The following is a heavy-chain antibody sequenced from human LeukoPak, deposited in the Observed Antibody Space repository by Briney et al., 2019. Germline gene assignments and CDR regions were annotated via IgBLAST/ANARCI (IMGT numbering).Heavy chain of an antibody. D-gene: IGHD2-2*01. CDR3: AREIVVVPAAYDY. J-gene: IGHJ4*02. CDR2: IYHSGST. CDR1: GYSISSGYY. Sequence: SETLSLTCTVSGYSISSGYYWGWIRQPPGKGLEWIGSIYHSGSTYYNPSLKSRVTISVDTSKNQFSLKLSSVTAADTAVYYCAREIVVVPAAYDYWGQGTRVTVSS. V-gene: IGHV4-38-2*02.